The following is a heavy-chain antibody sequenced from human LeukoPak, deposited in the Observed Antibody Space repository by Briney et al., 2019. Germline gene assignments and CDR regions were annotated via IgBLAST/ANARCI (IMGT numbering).Heavy chain of an antibody. V-gene: IGHV4-4*02. CDR2: IYHSGST. Sequence: SETLSLTCAVSGGSISSSNRWSWVRQPPGKGLEWIGEIYHSGSTNYNPSLKSRVTISVDKSKNQFSLKLSSVTAADTAVYYCARDRGGPWGPSFLDYWGQGTLVTVSS. D-gene: IGHD3-16*01. J-gene: IGHJ4*02. CDR3: ARDRGGPWGPSFLDY. CDR1: GGSISSSNR.